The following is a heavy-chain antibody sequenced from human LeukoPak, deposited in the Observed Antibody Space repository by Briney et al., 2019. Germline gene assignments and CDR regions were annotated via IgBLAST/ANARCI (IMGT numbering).Heavy chain of an antibody. CDR2: ISYDGSKQ. J-gene: IGHJ4*02. CDR3: ARDWGYSFGYYFDH. V-gene: IGHV3-30*04. Sequence: GGSLRLSCAPSGFTFGNYAMHWVRQAPGKGLEWVAVISYDGSKQFYADSVKGRFTVSRGNSRNMLYLQMNSLRPEDTAMFYCARDWGYSFGYYFDHWGQGTLVTVSS. D-gene: IGHD5-18*01. CDR1: GFTFGNYA.